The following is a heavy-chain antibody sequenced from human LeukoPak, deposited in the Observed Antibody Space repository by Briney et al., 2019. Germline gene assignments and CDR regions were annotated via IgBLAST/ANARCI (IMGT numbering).Heavy chain of an antibody. D-gene: IGHD2-21*02. CDR2: ISYDGSNK. CDR3: ARDHNVAVTAIGGLDY. CDR1: GFTFSSYA. Sequence: GRSLRLSCAASGFTFSSYAMHWVRQAPGKGLEWVAVISYDGSNKYYADSVKGRFTISRDNSKNTLYLQMNSLRAEDTAVYYCARDHNVAVTAIGGLDYWGQGTLVTVSS. V-gene: IGHV3-30-3*01. J-gene: IGHJ4*02.